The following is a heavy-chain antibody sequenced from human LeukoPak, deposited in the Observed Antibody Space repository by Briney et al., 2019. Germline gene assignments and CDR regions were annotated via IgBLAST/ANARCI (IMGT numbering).Heavy chain of an antibody. CDR1: GFTFSSYG. V-gene: IGHV3-33*01. D-gene: IGHD5-18*01. Sequence: GGSLRLSCAASGFTFSSYGMHWVRQAPGKGLEWVAVIWYDGSNKYYADSVKGRFTISRDNSKSTLYLQMNSLRAEDTAVYYCARAAVDTAMVTYWGQGTLVTVSS. CDR3: ARAAVDTAMVTY. J-gene: IGHJ4*02. CDR2: IWYDGSNK.